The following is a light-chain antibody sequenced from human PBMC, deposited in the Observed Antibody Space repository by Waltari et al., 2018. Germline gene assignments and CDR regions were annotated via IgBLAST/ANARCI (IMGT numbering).Light chain of an antibody. CDR2: NVG. Sequence: QSALTQPASVSGSPGQSVTIPCTGASIDVGDYKFVSWFQQHPGKAPKLMIFNVGSRPSGVSDRFSGSKSGNTASLTISGLQADDEADYYCTAYTNRGTRVFGGGTKVTVL. V-gene: IGLV2-14*03. CDR1: SIDVGDYKF. J-gene: IGLJ2*01. CDR3: TAYTNRGTRV.